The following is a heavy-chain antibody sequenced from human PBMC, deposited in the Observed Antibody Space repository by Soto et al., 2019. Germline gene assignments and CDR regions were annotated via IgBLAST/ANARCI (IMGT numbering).Heavy chain of an antibody. J-gene: IGHJ4*02. CDR3: ARSPGKYCSSTSCYTDPFDY. D-gene: IGHD2-2*02. V-gene: IGHV3-30-3*01. CDR1: GFTFSSYA. CDR2: ISYDGSNK. Sequence: GGSLRLSCAASGFTFSSYAMHWVRQAPGKGLEWVAVISYDGSNKYYADSVKGRFTISRDNSKNTLYLQMNSLRAEDTAVYYCARSPGKYCSSTSCYTDPFDYWGQGTLVTVSS.